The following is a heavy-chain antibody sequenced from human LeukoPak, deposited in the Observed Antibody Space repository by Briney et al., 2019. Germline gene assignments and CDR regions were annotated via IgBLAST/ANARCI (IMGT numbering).Heavy chain of an antibody. CDR1: GGSFSGYY. CDR2: INHSGSA. V-gene: IGHV4-34*01. CDR3: ASDSVTTFDY. Sequence: SETLSLTCAVYGGSFSGYYWSWTRQPPGKGLEWIGEINHSGSANYNPSLKSRVTISVDTSKNQFSLKLSSVTAADTAVYYCASDSVTTFDYWGQGTLVTVSS. D-gene: IGHD4-17*01. J-gene: IGHJ4*02.